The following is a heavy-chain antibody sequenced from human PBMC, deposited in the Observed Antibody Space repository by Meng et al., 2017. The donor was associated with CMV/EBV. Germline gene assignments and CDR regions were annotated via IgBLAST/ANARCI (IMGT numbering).Heavy chain of an antibody. CDR2: IYYSGST. Sequence: QGQRPGSGPGLVKPSQTLSLTCTGSGGSISSGDYYWSWIRQPPGKGLEWIGYIYYSGSTYYNPSLKSRVTISVDTSKNQFSLKLSSVTAADTAVYYCARDNRRGGVDYWGQGTLVTVSS. J-gene: IGHJ4*02. CDR1: GGSISSGDYY. V-gene: IGHV4-30-4*08. CDR3: ARDNRRGGVDY. D-gene: IGHD3-3*01.